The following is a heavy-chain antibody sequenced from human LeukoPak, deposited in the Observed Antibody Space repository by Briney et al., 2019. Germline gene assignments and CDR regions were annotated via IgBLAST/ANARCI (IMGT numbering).Heavy chain of an antibody. CDR1: EFTFSSYS. J-gene: IGHJ4*02. CDR2: ISSSSSTI. CDR3: ARARAPGRSGFDY. Sequence: GGSLRLSCAASEFTFSSYSMNWVRQAPGKGLEWVSYISSSSSTIYYADSVKGRFTISRDNAKNSLYLQMNSLRDEDTAVYYCARARAPGRSGFDYWGQGTLVTVSS. V-gene: IGHV3-48*02. D-gene: IGHD2-15*01.